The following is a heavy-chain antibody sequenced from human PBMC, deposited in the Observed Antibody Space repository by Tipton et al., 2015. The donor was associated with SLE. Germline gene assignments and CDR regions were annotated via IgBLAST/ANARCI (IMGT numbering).Heavy chain of an antibody. V-gene: IGHV4-4*08. CDR2: IYTGGST. CDR1: GDSMNDYY. Sequence: TLSLTCTVSGDSMNDYYWNWIRQAPGKGLEWVGYIYTGGSTHYNPPLRSRVTISVDTSNNQFSLKLRSVSAADTAVYYCAKEGGREGPTTARLDYWGQGTLVRVSS. CDR3: AKEGGREGPTTARLDY. J-gene: IGHJ4*02. D-gene: IGHD3-16*01.